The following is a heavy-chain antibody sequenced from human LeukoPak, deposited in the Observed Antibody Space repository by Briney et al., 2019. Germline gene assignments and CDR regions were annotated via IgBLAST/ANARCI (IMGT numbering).Heavy chain of an antibody. CDR2: ISAYNGNT. V-gene: IGHV1-18*01. J-gene: IGHJ4*02. CDR3: ARDHERYCSGGSCYLGH. D-gene: IGHD2-15*01. CDR1: GYTFTSYG. Sequence: ASVTVSCTASGYTFTSYGISWVRQAPGQGLEWMGWISAYNGNTNYAQKLQGRVTMTTDTSTSTAYMELRSLRSDDTAVYYCARDHERYCSGGSCYLGHWGQGTLVTVSS.